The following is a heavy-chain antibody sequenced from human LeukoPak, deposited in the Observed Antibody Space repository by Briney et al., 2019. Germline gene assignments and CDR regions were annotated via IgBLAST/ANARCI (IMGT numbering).Heavy chain of an antibody. D-gene: IGHD3-10*01. CDR3: AKEAPPCVSASYDS. CDR2: ISCHGNIK. J-gene: IGHJ4*02. Sequence: GTSLRLSCAASGFTFSNYGMHWVRQAPGKGLEFVAVISCHGNIKYYGDSVKGRFTISRDDSKTTLYLQMNSLRPEDTAVYYCAKEAPPCVSASYDSWGQGTLVTVSS. CDR1: GFTFSNYG. V-gene: IGHV3-30*18.